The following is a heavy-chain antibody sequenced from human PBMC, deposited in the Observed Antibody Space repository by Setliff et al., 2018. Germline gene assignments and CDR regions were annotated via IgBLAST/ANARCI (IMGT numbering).Heavy chain of an antibody. J-gene: IGHJ4*02. Sequence: PGESLKISCAASRFTFSSFGMHWVRQAPGKGLEWVAFIRFDGSNKYYADSVKGRFTISRDNSKNTLYLQMNSLTPEDTALYYCAKDSSWYLDYWGQGTLVTVSS. D-gene: IGHD6-13*01. V-gene: IGHV3-30*02. CDR3: AKDSSWYLDY. CDR2: IRFDGSNK. CDR1: RFTFSSFG.